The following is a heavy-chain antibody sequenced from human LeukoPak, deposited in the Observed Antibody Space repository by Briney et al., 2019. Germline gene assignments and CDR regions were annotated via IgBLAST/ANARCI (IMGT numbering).Heavy chain of an antibody. CDR3: AKGYCSSTSCPPIDY. D-gene: IGHD2-2*01. Sequence: GGSLRLSCAASGFTFSSYGLHWVRQAPGKGLEWVAVIPYDGNNKYYADSVKGRFTISRDNFKNTLYLQMNSLRAEDTAMYYCAKGYCSSTSCPPIDYWGQGALVTVSS. V-gene: IGHV3-30*02. J-gene: IGHJ4*02. CDR1: GFTFSSYG. CDR2: IPYDGNNK.